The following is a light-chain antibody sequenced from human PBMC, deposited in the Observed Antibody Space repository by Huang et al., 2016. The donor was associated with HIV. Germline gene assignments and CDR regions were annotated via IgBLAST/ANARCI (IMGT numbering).Light chain of an antibody. CDR2: AAS. J-gene: IGKJ1*01. Sequence: EIVLTQSPGTLSLSPGQRLTLSCRASQTFSNDYFAWYQQKPGQSPRLLIYAASTRAAGIPDRFRGSGSATDFILTVSRLEPEDSAVYYCQQYALSPWTFGHGTKVEI. CDR3: QQYALSPWT. CDR1: QTFSNDY. V-gene: IGKV3-20*01.